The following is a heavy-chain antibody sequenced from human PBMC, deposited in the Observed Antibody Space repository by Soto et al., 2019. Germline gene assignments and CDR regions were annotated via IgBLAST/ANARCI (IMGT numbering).Heavy chain of an antibody. J-gene: IGHJ6*02. D-gene: IGHD5-18*01. Sequence: SETLSLTCALSGSSATAYYWTWIRQPPGEGLEWIGEINNRGNTNYNPSLKSRVTISLDTSKTQFSLKVESVTAADTAVYYCLLVTYSGRDVWGQGTTGIVS. CDR3: LLVTYSGRDV. CDR2: INNRGNT. CDR1: GSSATAYY. V-gene: IGHV4-34*01.